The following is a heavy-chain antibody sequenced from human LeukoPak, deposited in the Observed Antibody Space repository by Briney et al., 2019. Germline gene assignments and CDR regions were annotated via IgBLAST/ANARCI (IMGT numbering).Heavy chain of an antibody. V-gene: IGHV3-30*02. Sequence: PGGSLRLSCAASGFTFSSYGMHWVRQAPGKGLEWVAFIRYDGSNKYYADSVKGRFTISRDNSKNTLYLQMNSLRAEDTAVYYCAKDRYSGSYSHMEVDYWGQGTLVTVSS. CDR2: IRYDGSNK. D-gene: IGHD1-26*01. CDR3: AKDRYSGSYSHMEVDY. J-gene: IGHJ4*02. CDR1: GFTFSSYG.